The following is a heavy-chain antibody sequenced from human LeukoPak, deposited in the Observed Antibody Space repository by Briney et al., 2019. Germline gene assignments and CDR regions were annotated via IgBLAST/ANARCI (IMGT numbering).Heavy chain of an antibody. CDR2: ISGSGGST. V-gene: IGHV3-23*01. CDR1: GFTFSSYG. CDR3: ARTVGATTNDAFDI. D-gene: IGHD1-26*01. Sequence: GGTLRLSCAASGFTFSSYGMSWVRQAPGKGLEWVSAISGSGGSTYYADSVKGRFTISRDNSKNTLYLQMNSLRAEDTAVYYCARTVGATTNDAFDIWGQGTMVTVSS. J-gene: IGHJ3*02.